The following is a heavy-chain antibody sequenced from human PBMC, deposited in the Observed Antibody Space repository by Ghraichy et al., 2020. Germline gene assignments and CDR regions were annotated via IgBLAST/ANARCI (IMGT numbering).Heavy chain of an antibody. CDR3: ARGEGQLADFDY. Sequence: SQTLSLTCSVSGYSISSGYYWGWIWQPPGKGLEWIGSIYHSGSTNYNPSLRSRVTLSVDTSKNQFSLKVSSVTAADTAVFYCARGEGQLADFDYWGQGTLVTVSS. V-gene: IGHV4-38-2*02. CDR2: IYHSGST. D-gene: IGHD6-6*01. CDR1: GYSISSGYY. J-gene: IGHJ4*02.